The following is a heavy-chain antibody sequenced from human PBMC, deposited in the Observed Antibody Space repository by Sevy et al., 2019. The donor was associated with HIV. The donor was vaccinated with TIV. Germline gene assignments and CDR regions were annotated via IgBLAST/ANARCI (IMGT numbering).Heavy chain of an antibody. CDR1: GFTFDNYW. V-gene: IGHV3-7*01. J-gene: IGHJ4*02. CDR3: ARRYFDL. Sequence: GGSLRLSCVASGFTFDNYWMQWVRQAPGKGLEWVANIRQDGNEIYYADSVKGRFTISRDNAKESLYLQMSNLRVEDTASYYCARRYFDLWGQGILVTVSS. CDR2: IRQDGNEI.